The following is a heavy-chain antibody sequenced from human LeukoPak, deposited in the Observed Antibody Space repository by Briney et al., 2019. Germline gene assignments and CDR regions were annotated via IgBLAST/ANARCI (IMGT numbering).Heavy chain of an antibody. J-gene: IGHJ4*02. Sequence: GGSLRLSCAVSGFTVNSFWLHWVRQGPGTGLVWLSHINSDGRITSYADSVKGRTTISKDSAKNTLFLEINALRADDTGLYYCVKGYNYRFDNWGQGALVIVSS. V-gene: IGHV3-74*01. CDR2: INSDGRIT. CDR1: GFTVNSFW. CDR3: VKGYNYRFDN. D-gene: IGHD3-16*01.